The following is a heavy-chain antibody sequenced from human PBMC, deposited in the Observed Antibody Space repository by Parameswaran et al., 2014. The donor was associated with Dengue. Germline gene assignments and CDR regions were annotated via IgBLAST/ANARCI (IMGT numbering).Heavy chain of an antibody. D-gene: IGHD6-13*01. V-gene: IGHV3-13*04. J-gene: IGHJ5*02. CDR3: ARYPRSRIAAARSPLPGVWFDP. Sequence: GSLRLSCAASGFTFSSYDMHWVRQATGKGLEWVSAIGTAGDTYYPGSVKGRFTISRENAKNSLYLQMNSLRAGDTAVYYCARYPRSRIAAARSPLPGVWFDPWGQGTLVTVSS. CDR1: GFTFSSYD. CDR2: IGTAGDT.